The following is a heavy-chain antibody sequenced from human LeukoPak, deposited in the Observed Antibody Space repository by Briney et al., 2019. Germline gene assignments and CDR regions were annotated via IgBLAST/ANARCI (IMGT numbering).Heavy chain of an antibody. J-gene: IGHJ4*02. CDR1: GGSISTYY. Sequence: SETLSLTCTVSGGSISTYYWSWIRQPPGKGLEWIGYVYYSGGTNYNPSLKSRVTMSVDTSKNQFSLKLRSVTAADTAVYYCARTSVSGYDFAYFDYWGQGTLVTVSS. CDR3: ARTSVSGYDFAYFDY. V-gene: IGHV4-59*01. CDR2: VYYSGGT. D-gene: IGHD5-12*01.